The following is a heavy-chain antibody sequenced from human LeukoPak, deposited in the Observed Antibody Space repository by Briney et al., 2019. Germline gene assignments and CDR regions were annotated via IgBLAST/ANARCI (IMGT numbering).Heavy chain of an antibody. CDR3: ARVGGYALHDAFDI. V-gene: IGHV4-59*01. CDR2: IYYSGST. D-gene: IGHD5-12*01. CDR1: GGSISSYY. Sequence: SETLSLTCTVSGGSISSYYWSWIRQPPGKGLEGIGYIYYSGSTNYNPSLKSRVTISVDTSKNQFSLKLSSVTAADTAVYYCARVGGYALHDAFDIWGQGTMVTVSS. J-gene: IGHJ3*02.